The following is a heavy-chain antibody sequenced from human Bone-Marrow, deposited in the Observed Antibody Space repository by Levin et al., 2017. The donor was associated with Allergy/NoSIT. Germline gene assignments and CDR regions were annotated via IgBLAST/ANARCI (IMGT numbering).Heavy chain of an antibody. D-gene: IGHD6-6*01. CDR2: ISGSDGST. J-gene: IGHJ4*02. CDR1: GFTFNIYA. V-gene: IGHV3-23*01. CDR3: AKNTGGAAARPLGN. Sequence: LSLTCAASGFTFNIYAMTWVRQAPGKGLEWVSAISGSDGSTSYADSVKGRFTISRDNSRNTLYLQTNSLRAEDTAIYYCAKNTGGAAARPLGNWGQGTLVTVSS.